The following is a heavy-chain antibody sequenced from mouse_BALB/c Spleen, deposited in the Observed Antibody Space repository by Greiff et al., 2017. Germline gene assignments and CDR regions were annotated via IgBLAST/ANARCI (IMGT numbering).Heavy chain of an antibody. CDR2: FYPGSGSI. CDR3: ARHEVAYYGSSQYYFDY. V-gene: IGHV1-62-2*01. Sequence: VKLVESGAELVKPGASVKLSCKASGYTFTEYIIHWVKQRSGQGLEWIGWFYPGSGSIKYNEKFKDKATLTADKSSSTVYMELSRLTSEDSAVYFCARHEVAYYGSSQYYFDYWGQGTTLTVSS. D-gene: IGHD1-1*01. CDR1: GYTFTEYI. J-gene: IGHJ2*01.